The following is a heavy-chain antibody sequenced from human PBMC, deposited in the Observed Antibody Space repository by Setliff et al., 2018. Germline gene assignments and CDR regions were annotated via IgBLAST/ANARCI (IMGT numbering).Heavy chain of an antibody. CDR2: IIPILGIA. CDR1: GGTFSSYA. CDR3: ARGKTFFGAFIRAFDI. V-gene: IGHV1-69*10. D-gene: IGHD3-3*01. J-gene: IGHJ3*02. Sequence: SVKVSCKASGGTFSSYAISWVRQAPGQGLEWMGGIIPILGIANYAQKFQGRVTITADKSTSTAYMELSSLRSEDTAVYHCARGKTFFGAFIRAFDIWGQGRMVTVSS.